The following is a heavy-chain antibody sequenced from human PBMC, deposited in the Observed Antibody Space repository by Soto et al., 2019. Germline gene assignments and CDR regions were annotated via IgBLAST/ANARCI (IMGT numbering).Heavy chain of an antibody. D-gene: IGHD3-9*01. CDR3: ARDGDILTGYYFNWFDH. CDR2: ISSSSSYI. V-gene: IGHV3-21*01. CDR1: GFTFSSYS. Sequence: GGSLRLSCAASGFTFSSYSMNWVRQAPGKGLEWVSSISSSSSYIYYADSVKGRFTISRANAKNSMYLQMNSLRAEDTAVYYCARDGDILTGYYFNWFDHWGQRTLVTVSS. J-gene: IGHJ5*02.